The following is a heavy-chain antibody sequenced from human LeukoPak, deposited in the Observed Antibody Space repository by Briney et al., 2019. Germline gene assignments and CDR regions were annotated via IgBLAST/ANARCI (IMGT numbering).Heavy chain of an antibody. CDR2: IYYSGST. CDR1: GGSFSGYY. CDR3: ARAPYYYGSGSYYLRFDP. J-gene: IGHJ5*02. D-gene: IGHD3-10*01. Sequence: PSETLSLICAVYGGSFSGYYWSWIRQPPGKGLEWIGYIYYSGSTNYNPSLKSRVTISVDTSKNQFSLKLSSVTAADTAVYYCARAPYYYGSGSYYLRFDPWGQGTLVTVSS. V-gene: IGHV4-59*01.